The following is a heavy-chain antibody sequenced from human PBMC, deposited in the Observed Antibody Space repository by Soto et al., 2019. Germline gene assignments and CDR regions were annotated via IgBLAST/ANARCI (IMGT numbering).Heavy chain of an antibody. J-gene: IGHJ4*02. V-gene: IGHV3-23*01. CDR2: ISGSGGST. Sequence: GESLKISCAASGFTFSSYAMSWVRQAPGKGLEWVSAISGSGGSTYYADSVKGRFTISRDNSKNTLYLQMNSLRAEDTAVYYCAKDPDFWSGSFDYWGQGTLVTVSS. CDR3: AKDPDFWSGSFDY. D-gene: IGHD3-3*01. CDR1: GFTFSSYA.